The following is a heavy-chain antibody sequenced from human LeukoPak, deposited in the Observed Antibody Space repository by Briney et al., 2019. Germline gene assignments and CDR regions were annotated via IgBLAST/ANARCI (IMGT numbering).Heavy chain of an antibody. J-gene: IGHJ4*02. Sequence: TGGSLRLSCAASGFIFDNFWMSWVRQAPGKGLEWVANIKQDGSEIYYVDSVKGRFTISRDNAKNSLYLQMNSLRAEDMALYYCARDMSFSASGWYGELDNWGQGTLVTVSS. V-gene: IGHV3-7*05. CDR3: ARDMSFSASGWYGELDN. CDR1: GFIFDNFW. D-gene: IGHD6-19*01. CDR2: IKQDGSEI.